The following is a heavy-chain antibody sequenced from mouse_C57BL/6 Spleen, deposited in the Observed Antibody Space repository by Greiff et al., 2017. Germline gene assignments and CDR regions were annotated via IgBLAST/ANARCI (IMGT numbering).Heavy chain of an antibody. CDR3: AIVGDY. J-gene: IGHJ4*01. CDR1: GYTFTSYW. CDR2: IDPSDSYT. V-gene: IGHV1-69*01. Sequence: QVQLQQSGAELVMPGASVKLSCKASGYTFTSYWMHWVKQRPGQGLEWIGEIDPSDSYTNYNQKFKGKSTLTVDKSSSTAYMQLSSLTSEDSAVYYCAIVGDYWGQGTSVTVSS.